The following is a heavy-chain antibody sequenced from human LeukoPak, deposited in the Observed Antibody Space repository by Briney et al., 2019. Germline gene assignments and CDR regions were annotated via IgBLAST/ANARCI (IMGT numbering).Heavy chain of an antibody. Sequence: GGSLRLSCAASGFTFSDSGMHWVRQAPGKGLEWLAVISFDGSKKYYADSVKGRFTISRDNSRNTVSLEMNSLRAEDTALYYCAQGYDFWSGSEYFQHWGQGTLVTVSS. CDR2: ISFDGSKK. CDR1: GFTFSDSG. D-gene: IGHD3-3*01. V-gene: IGHV3-30*18. J-gene: IGHJ1*01. CDR3: AQGYDFWSGSEYFQH.